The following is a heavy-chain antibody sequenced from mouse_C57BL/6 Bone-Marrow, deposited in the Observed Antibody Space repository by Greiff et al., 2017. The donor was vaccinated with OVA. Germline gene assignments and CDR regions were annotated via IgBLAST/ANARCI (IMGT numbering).Heavy chain of an antibody. CDR2: ISDGGSYT. D-gene: IGHD2-5*01. J-gene: IGHJ3*01. CDR3: ARGTYSNYGWFAY. CDR1: GFTFSSYA. V-gene: IGHV5-4*03. Sequence: EVKVVESGGGLVKPGGSLKLSCAASGFTFSSYAMSWVRQTPEKRLEWVATISDGGSYTYYPDNVKGRFTISRDNAKNNLYLQMSHLKSEDTAMYYCARGTYSNYGWFAYWGQGTLVTVSA.